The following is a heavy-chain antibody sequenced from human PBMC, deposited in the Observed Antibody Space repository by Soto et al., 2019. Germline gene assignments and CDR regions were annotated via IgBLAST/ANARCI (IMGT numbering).Heavy chain of an antibody. CDR3: ARDVAPGPSTLYLSAFDI. CDR1: GFSLGSYW. Sequence: EAQLVESGGGLVQPGGSLRLSCEASGFSLGSYWMTWVRQAPGKGLEWVANIKKDGSRTSYLDSVRGRFTISRDNVGNSLSLQMDILIAEDTGLYFCARDVAPGPSTLYLSAFDIWGQGTMVTVSS. CDR2: IKKDGSRT. V-gene: IGHV3-7*05. D-gene: IGHD2-8*01. J-gene: IGHJ3*02.